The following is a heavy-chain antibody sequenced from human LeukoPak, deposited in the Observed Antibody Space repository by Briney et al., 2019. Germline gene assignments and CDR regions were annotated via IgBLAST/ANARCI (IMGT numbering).Heavy chain of an antibody. V-gene: IGHV4-4*07. J-gene: IGHJ6*02. CDR2: IHSSGSI. CDR1: GGSISIFY. Sequence: SETLTLTCTVSGGSISIFYWSWIRQPAGKGLDWIGRIHSSGSINHNPSLKSRVTLSVDTSKNQFSLKLTSVAAADTAVYCCARGTFKDGLDVWGQGTTVTVSS. CDR3: ARGTFKDGLDV. D-gene: IGHD2/OR15-2a*01.